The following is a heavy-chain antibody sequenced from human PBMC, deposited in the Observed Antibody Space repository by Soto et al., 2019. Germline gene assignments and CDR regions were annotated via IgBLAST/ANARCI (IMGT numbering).Heavy chain of an antibody. CDR2: INHSGST. D-gene: IGHD3-10*01. CDR1: GGSFSGYY. Sequence: PSETLSLTCAVYGGSFSGYYWSWIRQPPGKGLEWIGEINHSGSTNYNPSLKSRVTISVDTSKNQFSLKLSSVTAADTAVYYCARGQPITMVRGVISFPSSLMDVWGKGTTVTVSS. CDR3: ARGQPITMVRGVISFPSSLMDV. J-gene: IGHJ6*03. V-gene: IGHV4-34*01.